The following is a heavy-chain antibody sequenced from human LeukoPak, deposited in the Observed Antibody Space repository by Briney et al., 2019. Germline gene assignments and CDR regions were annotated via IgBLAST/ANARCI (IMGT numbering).Heavy chain of an antibody. V-gene: IGHV4-38-2*02. Sequence: PSETLSLTCTVSGYSIRTDYYWCWIRQPPGKGPQWIGTINKSGNTYYNPSLKSRVTISVDTSKNQFSLKLSSVTAADTAVYYCARCDRLRGVQLYYMDVWGKGTTVTVSS. J-gene: IGHJ6*03. CDR2: INKSGNT. CDR3: ARCDRLRGVQLYYMDV. D-gene: IGHD3-10*01. CDR1: GYSIRTDYY.